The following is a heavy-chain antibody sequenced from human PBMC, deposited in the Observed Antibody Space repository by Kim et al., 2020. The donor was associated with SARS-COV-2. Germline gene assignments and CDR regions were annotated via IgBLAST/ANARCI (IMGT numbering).Heavy chain of an antibody. CDR2: LNQDGSDK. V-gene: IGHV3-7*01. CDR3: ARGGSYSFEY. D-gene: IGHD6-13*01. Sequence: GGSLRLSCAASGFTFSDYWMRWVRHSPGKGLEWVADLNQDGSDKHYMESVKGRFTISRDNAKNSLFLQMDSLRAEDAALYYCARGGSYSFEYWGQGTLGTVSS. CDR1: GFTFSDYW. J-gene: IGHJ4*02.